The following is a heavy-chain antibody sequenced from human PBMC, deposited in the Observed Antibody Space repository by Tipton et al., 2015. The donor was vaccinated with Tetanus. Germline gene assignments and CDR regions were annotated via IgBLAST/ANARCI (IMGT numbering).Heavy chain of an antibody. D-gene: IGHD2-21*02. CDR2: IYYSGST. CDR3: ARDRGVTSPFGPYYYGMDV. Sequence: TLSLTCTVSGGSISSYYWSWIRQPPGKGLEWIGYIYYSGSTNYNPSLKSRVTISVDTSKNQFSLKLSSVTAADTAVYYCARDRGVTSPFGPYYYGMDVWGQGTTVTVSS. CDR1: GGSISSYY. J-gene: IGHJ6*02. V-gene: IGHV4-59*01.